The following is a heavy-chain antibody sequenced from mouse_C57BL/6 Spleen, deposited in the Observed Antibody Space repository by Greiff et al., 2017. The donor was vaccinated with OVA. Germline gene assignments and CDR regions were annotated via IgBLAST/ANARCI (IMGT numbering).Heavy chain of an antibody. D-gene: IGHD2-4*01. J-gene: IGHJ2*01. Sequence: QVQLQQPGTELVKPGASVKLSCKASGYTFTSYWMHWVKQRPGQGLEWIGNINPSNGGTNYNEKFKSKATLTVDKPSSPAYMQLSSLTSEDSAVYYCARSIYYEYYFDYWGQGTTLTVSS. CDR1: GYTFTSYW. CDR3: ARSIYYEYYFDY. V-gene: IGHV1-53*01. CDR2: INPSNGGT.